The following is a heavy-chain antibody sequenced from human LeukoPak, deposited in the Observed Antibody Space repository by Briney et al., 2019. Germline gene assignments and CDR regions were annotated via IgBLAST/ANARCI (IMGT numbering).Heavy chain of an antibody. CDR1: GGTSSSYT. CDR2: IIPILGIA. D-gene: IGHD1-1*01. CDR3: ARDSLSLQLYYYGMDV. V-gene: IGHV1-69*04. Sequence: SVKVSCKASGGTSSSYTISWVRQAPGQGLEWMGRIIPILGIANYAQKFQGRVTITADKSTSTAYMELSSLRSEDTAVYYCARDSLSLQLYYYGMDVWGQGTTVTVSS. J-gene: IGHJ6*02.